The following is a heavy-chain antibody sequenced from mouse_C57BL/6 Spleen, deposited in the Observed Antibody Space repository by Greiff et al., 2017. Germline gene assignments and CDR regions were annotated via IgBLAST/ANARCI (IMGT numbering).Heavy chain of an antibody. Sequence: VQLQQSGAELVKPGASVKLSCKASGYTFTSYWMHWVKQRPGHGLEWIGMIHPNSGSTNYNEKFKSKATLTVDKSSSTAYMQLSSLTSEDSAVYYCARELTGYFDYWGQGTTLTVSS. CDR2: IHPNSGST. V-gene: IGHV1-64*01. CDR3: ARELTGYFDY. J-gene: IGHJ2*01. CDR1: GYTFTSYW. D-gene: IGHD4-1*01.